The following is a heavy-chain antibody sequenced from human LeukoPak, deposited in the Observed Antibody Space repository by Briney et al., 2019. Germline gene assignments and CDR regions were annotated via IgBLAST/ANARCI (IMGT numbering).Heavy chain of an antibody. CDR1: GGSISSGGYY. CDR3: ARSYPYCSSTSCYGGYYYYGMDV. V-gene: IGHV4-31*03. J-gene: IGHJ6*02. D-gene: IGHD2-2*01. CDR2: IYYSGST. Sequence: PPQTLSLTCTVSGGSISSGGYYWSWIRQHPGKGLEWIGYIYYSGSTYYNPSLKSRVTISVDTSKNQFSLKLSSVTAADTAVYYCARSYPYCSSTSCYGGYYYYGMDVWGQGTTVTVSS.